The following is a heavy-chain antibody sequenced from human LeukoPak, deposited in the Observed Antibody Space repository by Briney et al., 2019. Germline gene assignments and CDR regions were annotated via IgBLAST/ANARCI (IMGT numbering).Heavy chain of an antibody. CDR1: GFTFSSYS. Sequence: PGGSLRLSCAASGFTFSSYSMNWVRQAPGKGLEWVSSISSSSSYIYYADSVKGRFTISRDNAKNSLYLQMNSLRAEDTAVYYCARARSAYYYGSGRSTHDAFDIWGQGTMVTVSS. J-gene: IGHJ3*02. V-gene: IGHV3-21*01. D-gene: IGHD3-10*01. CDR2: ISSSSSYI. CDR3: ARARSAYYYGSGRSTHDAFDI.